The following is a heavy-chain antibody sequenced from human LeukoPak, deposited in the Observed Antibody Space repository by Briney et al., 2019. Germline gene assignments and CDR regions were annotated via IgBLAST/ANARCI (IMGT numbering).Heavy chain of an antibody. CDR3: ARAQAHYCSGGSCFFSQLDY. Sequence: GMSLRLSCAASGFTLSSYGMRWVRQAPGKGLEWVAVIWHDGSNKYYADSVKGRFTISRDNSKNTLYLQMNSLRAEDTAVYYCARAQAHYCSGGSCFFSQLDYWGQGTLVTVSS. CDR2: IWHDGSNK. J-gene: IGHJ4*02. CDR1: GFTLSSYG. D-gene: IGHD2-15*01. V-gene: IGHV3-33*01.